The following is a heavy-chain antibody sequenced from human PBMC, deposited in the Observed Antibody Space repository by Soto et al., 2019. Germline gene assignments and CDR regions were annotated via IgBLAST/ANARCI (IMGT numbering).Heavy chain of an antibody. CDR2: IIPILGIA. CDR3: AREDYDILTGSLSYYYYMDV. Sequence: QVQLVQSGAEVKKPGSSVKVSCKASGGTFSSYTISWVRQAPGQGLEWMGRIIPILGIANYAQKFQGRVTITADKSTSTAYMELSSLRSEDTAVYYCAREDYDILTGSLSYYYYMDVWGKGTTVTVSS. CDR1: GGTFSSYT. V-gene: IGHV1-69*08. J-gene: IGHJ6*03. D-gene: IGHD3-9*01.